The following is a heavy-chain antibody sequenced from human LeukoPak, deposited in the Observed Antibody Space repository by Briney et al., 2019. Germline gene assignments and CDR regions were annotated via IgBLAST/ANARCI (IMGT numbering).Heavy chain of an antibody. V-gene: IGHV3-9*01. J-gene: IGHJ5*02. CDR2: ISWNSGSI. Sequence: GGSLRLSCAAPGFTFDDYAMHWVRQAPGKGLEWVSGISWNSGSIGYADSVKGRFTISRDNAKNSLYLQMNSLRAEDTALYYCAKEGRLNWFDPWGQGTLVTVSS. CDR1: GFTFDDYA. D-gene: IGHD2-21*01. CDR3: AKEGRLNWFDP.